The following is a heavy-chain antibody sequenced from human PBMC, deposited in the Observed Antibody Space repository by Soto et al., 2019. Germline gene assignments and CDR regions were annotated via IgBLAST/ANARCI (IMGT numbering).Heavy chain of an antibody. J-gene: IGHJ5*02. CDR2: IIPLLATT. CDR1: GSAFNSFA. Sequence: VKVSCKASGSAFNSFAITWVRQAPGQGLEWMGEIIPLLATTKYAQKFMGRVTITADESTGTAYMELTNLRSADTAEYYCGQSRFCISASCSQGWIDPWRQRPMVTVYS. V-gene: IGHV1-69*01. D-gene: IGHD2-2*01. CDR3: GQSRFCISASCSQGWIDP.